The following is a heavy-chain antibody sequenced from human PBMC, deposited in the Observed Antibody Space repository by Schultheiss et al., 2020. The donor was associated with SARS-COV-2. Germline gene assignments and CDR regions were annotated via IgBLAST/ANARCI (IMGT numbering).Heavy chain of an antibody. V-gene: IGHV3-48*01. CDR1: GFTFSSYA. Sequence: GGSLRLSCAASGFTFSSYAMHWVRQAPGKGLEWVSYISSSGSTIYYADSVKGRFIISRDNSKNTLYLQMNSLRAEDTAVYYCVGGITMVRGWGQGTLVTVSS. D-gene: IGHD3-10*01. CDR2: ISSSGSTI. J-gene: IGHJ4*02. CDR3: VGGITMVRG.